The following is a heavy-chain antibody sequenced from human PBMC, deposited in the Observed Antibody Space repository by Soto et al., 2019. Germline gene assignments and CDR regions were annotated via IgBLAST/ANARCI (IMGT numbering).Heavy chain of an antibody. CDR2: IYHSGST. V-gene: IGHV4-30-2*01. CDR1: GGSISSGGYS. CDR3: ASARDHNYGDYVRYFQH. D-gene: IGHD4-17*01. J-gene: IGHJ1*01. Sequence: PSETLSLTCAVSGGSISSGGYSGSWIQQPPGKGLEWIGYIYHSGSTYYNPSLKSRVTISVDRSKNQFSLKLSSVTAADTAVYYCASARDHNYGDYVRYFQHWGQGTLVTVSS.